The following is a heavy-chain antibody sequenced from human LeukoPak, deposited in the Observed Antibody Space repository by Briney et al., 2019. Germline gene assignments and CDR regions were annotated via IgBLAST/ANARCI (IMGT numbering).Heavy chain of an antibody. Sequence: ASVKVSCKASGYIFTVYYMHWVRQAPGQGLEWMGRINPNSGGTNYAQKFQVRVTMTRDTSITTTYLELTRLRSDDTAVYYCARSTLAKFPFDFWGQGTLVTVSS. CDR1: GYIFTVYY. J-gene: IGHJ4*02. CDR2: INPNSGGT. CDR3: ARSTLAKFPFDF. V-gene: IGHV1-2*06. D-gene: IGHD1-1*01.